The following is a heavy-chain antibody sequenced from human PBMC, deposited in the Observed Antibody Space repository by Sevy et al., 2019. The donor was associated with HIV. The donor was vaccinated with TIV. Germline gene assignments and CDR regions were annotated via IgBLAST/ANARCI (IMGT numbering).Heavy chain of an antibody. CDR3: ARERKLRFDY. CDR2: ISYDGSNK. V-gene: IGHV3-30*04. CDR1: GFTFSSYA. J-gene: IGHJ4*02. Sequence: GGSLGLSCAASGFTFSSYAMHWVRQAPGKGLEWVAVISYDGSNKYYADSVKGRFTISRDNSKNTLYLQMNSLRAEDTAVYYCARERKLRFDYWGQGTLVTVSS. D-gene: IGHD5-12*01.